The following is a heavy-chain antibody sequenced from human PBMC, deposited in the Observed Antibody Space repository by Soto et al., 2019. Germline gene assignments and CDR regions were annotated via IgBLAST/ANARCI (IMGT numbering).Heavy chain of an antibody. CDR2: INPMSGST. D-gene: IGHD3-10*01. CDR3: ARDLLAGDF. CDR1: GYTFTNYY. Sequence: QVQLVQSGAEVKKPGASVKVSCRASGYTFTNYYIHWVRQAPGQGLEWMAIINPMSGSTNYAQNLQSRVTLTMDTSTTTVYMDLSSLRFEDTAVYFCARDLLAGDFWGQGTLVTVSS. J-gene: IGHJ4*02. V-gene: IGHV1-46*01.